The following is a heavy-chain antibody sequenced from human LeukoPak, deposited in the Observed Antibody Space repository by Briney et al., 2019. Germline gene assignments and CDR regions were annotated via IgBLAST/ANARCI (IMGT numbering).Heavy chain of an antibody. Sequence: GASVKVSCKASGYTFTSYDINWVRQATGQGLEWMGWMNPNSGNTGYAQKFQGRVTMTRNTSISTAYMELSSLRSEDTAVYYCARDFVPSLGHYYYGSGRSYFFDYWGQGTLVTVSS. CDR3: ARDFVPSLGHYYYGSGRSYFFDY. CDR2: MNPNSGNT. V-gene: IGHV1-8*01. J-gene: IGHJ4*02. CDR1: GYTFTSYD. D-gene: IGHD3-10*01.